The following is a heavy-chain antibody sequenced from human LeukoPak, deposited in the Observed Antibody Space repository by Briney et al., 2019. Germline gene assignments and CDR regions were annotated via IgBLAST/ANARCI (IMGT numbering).Heavy chain of an antibody. J-gene: IGHJ4*02. V-gene: IGHV1-2*02. D-gene: IGHD2-2*01. Sequence: ASVKVSCKASGYTFTGYYMHWVRQAPGQGLEWMGWINPNSGGTNYAQKFQGRVTMTRDTSITTAYMELSRLTSDDTAMYYCAREEGFCRTTSCSAPFDYWGQGTLVTVSS. CDR2: INPNSGGT. CDR3: AREEGFCRTTSCSAPFDY. CDR1: GYTFTGYY.